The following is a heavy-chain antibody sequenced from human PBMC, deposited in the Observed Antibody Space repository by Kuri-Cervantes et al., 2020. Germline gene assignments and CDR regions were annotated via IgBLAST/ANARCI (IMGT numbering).Heavy chain of an antibody. Sequence: SETLSLTCTVSGGSIINYYWSWIRQPPGKGLEWIGYIYYSGSTNYNPSLKSRVTISVDTSKNQFSLKLSSVTAADTAVYYCARGWFGELGGYYFDYWGQGTLVTVSS. CDR1: GGSIINYY. V-gene: IGHV4-59*01. CDR3: ARGWFGELGGYYFDY. D-gene: IGHD3-10*01. J-gene: IGHJ4*02. CDR2: IYYSGST.